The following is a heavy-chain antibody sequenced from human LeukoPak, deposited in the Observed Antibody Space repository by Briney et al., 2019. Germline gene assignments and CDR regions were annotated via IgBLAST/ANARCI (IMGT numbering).Heavy chain of an antibody. CDR2: IYYSGST. D-gene: IGHD6-19*01. Sequence: PSETLSLTCTVSGGSVSSGSYYWSWIRQPPGKGLEWIGYIYYSGSTNYNPSLKGRVTISVDTSKNQFSLKLSSVTAADTAVYYCARGGSSGWYGRGFFDYWGQGTLVTVSS. CDR1: GGSVSSGSYY. V-gene: IGHV4-61*01. CDR3: ARGGSSGWYGRGFFDY. J-gene: IGHJ4*02.